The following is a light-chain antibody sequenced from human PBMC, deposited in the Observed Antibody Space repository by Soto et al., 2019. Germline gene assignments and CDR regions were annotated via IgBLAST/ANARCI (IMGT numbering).Light chain of an antibody. CDR2: DAS. J-gene: IGKJ4*01. CDR3: QQYRSSLT. Sequence: EIVLTQSPATLSLSPGERATLSCGGSQSVSSNSLAWYQQKPGLAPRLLIYDASSRATGIPDRFSGSGSGTDFTLTIIRLEPEDFVVYYYQQYRSSLTFGGGTKVEIK. V-gene: IGKV3D-20*01. CDR1: QSVSSNS.